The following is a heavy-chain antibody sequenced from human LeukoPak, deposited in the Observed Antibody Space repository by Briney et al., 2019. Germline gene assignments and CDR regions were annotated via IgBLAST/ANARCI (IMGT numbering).Heavy chain of an antibody. D-gene: IGHD6-19*01. V-gene: IGHV1-46*01. Sequence: ASVKVSCKASGYTFTSYYMHWVRQAPGQGLEWMGIINPSGGSTSYAQKFQGRVTMTRDTSTSTVYMELSSLRSEGTAVYYCARSGVSSGWFYYYYYYMDVWGKGTTVTISS. CDR3: ARSGVSSGWFYYYYYYMDV. J-gene: IGHJ6*03. CDR2: INPSGGST. CDR1: GYTFTSYY.